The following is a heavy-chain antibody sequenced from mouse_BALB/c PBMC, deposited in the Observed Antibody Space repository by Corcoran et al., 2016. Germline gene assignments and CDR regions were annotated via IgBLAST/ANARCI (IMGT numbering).Heavy chain of an antibody. J-gene: IGHJ3*01. V-gene: IGHV9-1*02. CDR2: INTYTGEP. D-gene: IGHD2-3*01. Sequence: QIQLVQSGPELKKPGETVKISCKASGYTFTNYGMNWVKQAPGKGLKWMGWINTYTGEPTYADDFKGRFAFSLETSASTAYLQINNLKNEDMATYFCARTDGYYVSWFAYWGQGTLVTVSA. CDR1: GYTFTNYG. CDR3: ARTDGYYVSWFAY.